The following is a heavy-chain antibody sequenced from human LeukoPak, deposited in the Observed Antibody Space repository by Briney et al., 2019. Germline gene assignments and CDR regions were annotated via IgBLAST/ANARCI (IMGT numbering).Heavy chain of an antibody. CDR1: GFTVITND. D-gene: IGHD1-14*01. Sequence: GGSLRLSCAASGFTVITNDMTWVRQAPGKGLEWVSVLYSDGNTKYADSVQGLFTISRDHSKNTLYLEMNSLSPDDTAVYYCARGVEPLAANTLAYWGQGTLVTVSS. CDR3: ARGVEPLAANTLAY. J-gene: IGHJ4*02. CDR2: LYSDGNT. V-gene: IGHV3-53*01.